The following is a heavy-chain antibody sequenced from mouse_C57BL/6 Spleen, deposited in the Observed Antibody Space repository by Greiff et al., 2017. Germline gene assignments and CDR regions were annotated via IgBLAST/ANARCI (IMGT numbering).Heavy chain of an antibody. V-gene: IGHV3-6*01. Sequence: EVKLMESGPGLVKPSQSLSLTCSVTGYSITSGYYWNWIRQFPGNKLEWMGYISYDGSNNYNPSLKNRISITRDTSKNQFFLKLNSVTTEDTATYYCARDGGNYGMDYWGQGTSVTVSS. J-gene: IGHJ4*01. CDR1: GYSITSGYY. D-gene: IGHD2-1*01. CDR3: ARDGGNYGMDY. CDR2: ISYDGSN.